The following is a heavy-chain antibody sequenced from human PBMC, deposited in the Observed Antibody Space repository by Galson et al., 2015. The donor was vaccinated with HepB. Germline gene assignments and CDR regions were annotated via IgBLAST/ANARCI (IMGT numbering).Heavy chain of an antibody. CDR2: VNPDGSER. CDR3: VSSYHFQGSGFDY. D-gene: IGHD2-15*01. J-gene: IGHJ4*02. Sequence: SLRLSCAASGFTFSSYWMNWVRQPPGRGLEWVANVNPDGSERHYGGSLKGRFTVSRDNAKNSLYLQMNTLRAEDTAVYYCVSSYHFQGSGFDYWGQGALVTVSS. V-gene: IGHV3-7*03. CDR1: GFTFSSYW.